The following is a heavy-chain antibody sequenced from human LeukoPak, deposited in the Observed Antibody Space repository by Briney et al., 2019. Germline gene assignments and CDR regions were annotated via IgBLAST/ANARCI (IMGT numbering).Heavy chain of an antibody. CDR3: ARGIAAAAKQGGFDF. CDR2: VYYSGST. Sequence: SETLPLTCTVSGGSISSYYCSWIRQPPGKGLEWIGYVYYSGSTNYNPSLKSRVTISVDTSKNHFSLKLTSVTAADTAVYYCARGIAAAAKQGGFDFWGQGTLVTVSS. J-gene: IGHJ4*02. CDR1: GGSISSYY. D-gene: IGHD6-13*01. V-gene: IGHV4-59*12.